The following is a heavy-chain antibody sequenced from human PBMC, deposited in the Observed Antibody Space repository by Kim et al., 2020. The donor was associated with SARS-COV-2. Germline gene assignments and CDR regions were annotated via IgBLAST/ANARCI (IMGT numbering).Heavy chain of an antibody. CDR3: ARGVYYYDSSGYYLVYWYFDL. CDR2: ISSSGSTI. CDR1: GFTFSSYE. Sequence: GGSLRLSCAASGFTFSSYEMNWVRQAPGKGLEWVSYISSSGSTIYYADSVKGRFTISRDNAKNSLYLQMNSLRAEDTAVYYCARGVYYYDSSGYYLVYWYFDLWGRGALVTVSS. V-gene: IGHV3-48*03. D-gene: IGHD3-22*01. J-gene: IGHJ2*01.